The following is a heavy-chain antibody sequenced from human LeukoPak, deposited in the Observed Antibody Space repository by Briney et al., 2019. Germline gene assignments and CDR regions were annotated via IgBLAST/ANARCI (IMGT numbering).Heavy chain of an antibody. D-gene: IGHD6-13*01. CDR3: ARGGIAAALKS. Sequence: PSETLSPTCAVYGGSFIGYYWSWIRQPPGKGLEWIGEINHSVSTNYNPSPKSRVTISVDTSKTQFSLKLSSVTAADTAVYFCARGGIAAALKSWGQGTLVTVSS. CDR1: GGSFIGYY. J-gene: IGHJ5*02. V-gene: IGHV4-34*01. CDR2: INHSVST.